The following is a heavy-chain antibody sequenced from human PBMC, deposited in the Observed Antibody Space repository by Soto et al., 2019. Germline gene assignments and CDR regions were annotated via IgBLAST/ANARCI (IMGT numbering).Heavy chain of an antibody. Sequence: PGESLKISCAASGFTFSDYYMSWIRQAPGKGLEWVSYISSSSSYTNYADSVKGRFTISRDNAKNSLYLQMNSLRAEDTAVYYCASSTRYYYDSSGYYPFYFDYWGQGTLVTVSS. D-gene: IGHD3-22*01. CDR1: GFTFSDYY. CDR3: ASSTRYYYDSSGYYPFYFDY. J-gene: IGHJ4*02. CDR2: ISSSSSYT. V-gene: IGHV3-11*06.